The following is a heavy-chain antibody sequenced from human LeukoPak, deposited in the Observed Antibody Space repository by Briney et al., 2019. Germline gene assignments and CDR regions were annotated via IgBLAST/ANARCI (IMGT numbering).Heavy chain of an antibody. J-gene: IGHJ5*02. V-gene: IGHV3-74*01. Sequence: GGSLRLSCAASGFTFKLYWMHWVRQVPGRGPVWVSRINYDGSDTIYADSVRGRFTISRDDAKNTLYLQMNNLRAEDTAVYYCVRGGPSTWSWGQGTLVTVSS. CDR3: VRGGPSTWS. CDR1: GFTFKLYW. CDR2: INYDGSDT. D-gene: IGHD2-15*01.